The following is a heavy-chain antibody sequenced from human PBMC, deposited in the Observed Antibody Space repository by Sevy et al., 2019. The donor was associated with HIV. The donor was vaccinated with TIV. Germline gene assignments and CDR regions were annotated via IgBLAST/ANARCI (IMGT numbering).Heavy chain of an antibody. D-gene: IGHD1-26*01. V-gene: IGHV3-21*01. CDR3: ARDGPGGSYFIFSDDY. J-gene: IGHJ4*02. CDR2: ISSSSIYI. Sequence: GGSLRLSCAASGFTFSSYSMNWVRQAPGKGLEWVSSISSSSIYIYYADSVKGRFTISRDNAKNSLYLQMNSLRAEDTAVYYCARDGPGGSYFIFSDDYWGQGTLVTVSS. CDR1: GFTFSSYS.